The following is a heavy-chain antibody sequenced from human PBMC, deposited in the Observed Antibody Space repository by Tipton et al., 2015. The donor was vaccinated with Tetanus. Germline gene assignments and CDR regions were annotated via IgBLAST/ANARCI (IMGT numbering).Heavy chain of an antibody. D-gene: IGHD3-9*01. J-gene: IGHJ4*02. CDR2: INHSGST. V-gene: IGHV4-34*01. Sequence: TLSLTCAVHGGSFSGYYWSWIRQPPGKGLEWIGEINHSGSTNYNPSLKSRITIFVETSKRQFSLKLKSVTAADTAVYYCARVIYDILTGYHIDYWGQGTLVTVSS. CDR3: ARVIYDILTGYHIDY. CDR1: GGSFSGYY.